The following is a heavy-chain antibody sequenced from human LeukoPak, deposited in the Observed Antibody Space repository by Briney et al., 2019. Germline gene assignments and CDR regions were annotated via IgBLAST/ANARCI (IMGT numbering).Heavy chain of an antibody. CDR3: ARKSATRKTSEFDY. J-gene: IGHJ4*02. CDR2: INPNSGGT. CDR1: GYTFTDYY. V-gene: IGHV1-2*02. D-gene: IGHD2-2*01. Sequence: ASVKVSCKASGYTFTDYYMNWVRQAPGQGLEWMGWINPNSGGTNYAQKFQGRVTITRDTSISTACMELNRLTSDDTAVYYCARKSATRKTSEFDYWGQGTLVTVSS.